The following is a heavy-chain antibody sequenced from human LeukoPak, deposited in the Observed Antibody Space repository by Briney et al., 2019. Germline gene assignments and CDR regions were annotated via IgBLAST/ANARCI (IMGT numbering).Heavy chain of an antibody. Sequence: LSLTCAVYGGSFSGYYWSWIRQPPGKGLEWISFISSSSSYTNYADSVKGRFTISRDNAKNSLYLQMNSLRAEDTAVYYCARDSPTPVSWGQGTLVTVSS. CDR1: GGSFSGYY. V-gene: IGHV3-11*06. CDR2: ISSSSSYT. CDR3: ARDSPTPVS. J-gene: IGHJ5*02.